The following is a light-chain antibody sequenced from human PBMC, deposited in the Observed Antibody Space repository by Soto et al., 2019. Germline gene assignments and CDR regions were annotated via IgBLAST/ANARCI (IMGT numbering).Light chain of an antibody. J-gene: IGKJ2*01. CDR3: QQSYSTPPYT. CDR2: AAS. Sequence: DIQMTQSPSSLSASVGDRVTITCRASQSISSYLNWYQQKPGKAPKLLIYAASSLQSGVPSRFXGSGSGTDFTLTISSLQPEDFATYYWQQSYSTPPYTFGQGTKLEIK. CDR1: QSISSY. V-gene: IGKV1-39*01.